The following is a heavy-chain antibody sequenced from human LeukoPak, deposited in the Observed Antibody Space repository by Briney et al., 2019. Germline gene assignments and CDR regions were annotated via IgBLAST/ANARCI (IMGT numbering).Heavy chain of an antibody. CDR3: VQTTGWPGFDY. CDR2: IYSGVPT. CDR1: GVSISRFY. D-gene: IGHD1-1*01. J-gene: IGHJ4*02. V-gene: IGHV4-4*09. Sequence: PSETLSLTCTTSGVSISRFYWSWVRQPPGKGLEWIGNIYSGVPTYFNPSLKSRVIISVDTSKDQFSLDLTSVTAADTAMYYCVQTTGWPGFDYWGQGILVTVSS.